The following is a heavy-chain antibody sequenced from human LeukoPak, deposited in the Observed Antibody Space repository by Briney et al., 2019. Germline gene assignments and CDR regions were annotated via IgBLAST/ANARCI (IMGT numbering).Heavy chain of an antibody. CDR2: IRYDGSNK. CDR3: AKDPNGYYYYYMDV. CDR1: GFTFSSYG. J-gene: IGHJ6*03. D-gene: IGHD4-17*01. Sequence: GGSLRLSCAASGFTFSSYGMHWVRQAPGKGLEWVAFIRYDGSNKYYADSVKGRFTISRDNSMDTLYLQMNSLRAEDTAVYYCAKDPNGYYYYYMDVWGKGTTVTISS. V-gene: IGHV3-30*02.